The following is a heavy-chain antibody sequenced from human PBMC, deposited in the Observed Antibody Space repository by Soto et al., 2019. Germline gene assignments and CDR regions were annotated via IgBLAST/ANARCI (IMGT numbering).Heavy chain of an antibody. D-gene: IGHD3-9*01. Sequence: GGPLRLSCAASGFTFSSYGMHWVRQAPGRGLEWVAVIWYDGSNKYYADSVKGRFTISRDNSKNTLYLQMNSLRAEDTAVYYFARAFVILTGYSHFDYWGQGSLVTVSS. CDR2: IWYDGSNK. V-gene: IGHV3-33*01. CDR3: ARAFVILTGYSHFDY. CDR1: GFTFSSYG. J-gene: IGHJ4*02.